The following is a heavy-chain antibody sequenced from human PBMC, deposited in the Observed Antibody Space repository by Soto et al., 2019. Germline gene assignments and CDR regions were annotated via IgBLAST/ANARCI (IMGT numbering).Heavy chain of an antibody. V-gene: IGHV3-30-3*01. CDR3: ASRYLAEALDYGDYDHHLDY. CDR1: GFTFSSYA. CDR2: ISYDGSNK. D-gene: IGHD4-17*01. J-gene: IGHJ4*02. Sequence: QVQLVESGGGVVQPGRSLRLSCAASGFTFSSYAMHWVRQAPGKGLEWVAVISYDGSNKYYADSVKGRFTISRDNSKNTLYLQMDSMRAEDTDVYYCASRYLAEALDYGDYDHHLDYWGQGTMVTVSS.